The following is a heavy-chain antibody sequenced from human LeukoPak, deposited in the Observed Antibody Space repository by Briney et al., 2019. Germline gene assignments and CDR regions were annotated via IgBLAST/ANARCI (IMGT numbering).Heavy chain of an antibody. Sequence: SETLSLTCTVSSYSISSGYYWGWIRQPPGKGLEWIGSIYHSGSTYYNPSLKSRVTISVDTSKNQFSLKLSSVTAADTAVYYCARVLSGSYYIDYWGQGTLVTVSS. V-gene: IGHV4-38-2*02. CDR2: IYHSGST. D-gene: IGHD1-26*01. J-gene: IGHJ4*02. CDR3: ARVLSGSYYIDY. CDR1: SYSISSGYY.